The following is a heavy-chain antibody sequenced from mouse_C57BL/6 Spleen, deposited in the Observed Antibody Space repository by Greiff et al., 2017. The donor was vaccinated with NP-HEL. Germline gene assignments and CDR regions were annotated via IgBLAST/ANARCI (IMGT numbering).Heavy chain of an antibody. V-gene: IGHV1-82*01. J-gene: IGHJ2*01. CDR2: IYPGDGDT. CDR1: GYAFSSSW. CDR3: AREKHYYGSSYGFDY. D-gene: IGHD1-1*01. Sequence: QVQLKESGPELVKPGASVKISCKASGYAFSSSWMNWVKQRPGKGLEWIGRIYPGDGDTNYNGKFKGKATLTADKSSSTAYMQLSSLTSEDSAVYFCAREKHYYGSSYGFDYWGQGTTLTVSS.